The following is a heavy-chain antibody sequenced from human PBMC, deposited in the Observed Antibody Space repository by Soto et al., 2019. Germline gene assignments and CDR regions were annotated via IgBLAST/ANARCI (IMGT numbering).Heavy chain of an antibody. D-gene: IGHD1-26*01. CDR1: GGTFSNYA. CDR2: IIPPFGTP. J-gene: IGHJ4*02. Sequence: QVQLVQSGAEVKKPGSSVKVSCKASGGTFSNYAINWVRQAPGQGLEWMGGIIPPFGTPNYAQKFQGRVTFTAHKSTSTAYMELRSLRSDDPGVYYCARGWETVGTTTPFAYWGQGSLVTVSS. CDR3: ARGWETVGTTTPFAY. V-gene: IGHV1-69*06.